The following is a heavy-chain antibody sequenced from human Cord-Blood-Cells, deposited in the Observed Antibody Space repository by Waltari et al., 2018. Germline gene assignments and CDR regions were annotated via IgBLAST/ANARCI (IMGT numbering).Heavy chain of an antibody. J-gene: IGHJ4*02. Sequence: QVQLVQSGAEVKKPGASVKVSCKASGYTFTGYYMHWVRQARGQGLEWMGGINANSGGTNYAQKFQGWVTMTRDTSISTAYMELSRLRSDDTAVYYCARLSIAAAGTYDYWGQGTLVTVSS. CDR1: GYTFTGYY. V-gene: IGHV1-2*04. D-gene: IGHD6-13*01. CDR3: ARLSIAAAGTYDY. CDR2: INANSGGT.